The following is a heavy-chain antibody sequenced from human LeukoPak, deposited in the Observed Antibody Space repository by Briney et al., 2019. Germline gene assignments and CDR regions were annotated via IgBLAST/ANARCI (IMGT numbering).Heavy chain of an antibody. J-gene: IGHJ3*02. D-gene: IGHD3-16*01. Sequence: PGGSLRLSCAASGFTFSSYAMHWVRQAPGKGLEWVAVISYDGSNKYYADSVKGRFTISRDNSKNTLYLQMNSLRAEDTAVYYCARDFGPQRGAFDIWGQGTMVTVSS. CDR3: ARDFGPQRGAFDI. V-gene: IGHV3-30-3*01. CDR2: ISYDGSNK. CDR1: GFTFSSYA.